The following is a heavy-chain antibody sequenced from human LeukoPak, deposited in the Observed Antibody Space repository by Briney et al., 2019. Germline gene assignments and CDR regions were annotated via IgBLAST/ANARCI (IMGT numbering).Heavy chain of an antibody. J-gene: IGHJ6*03. D-gene: IGHD2-8*02. Sequence: GGSLRLSCAASGFTFSSYAMHWVRQAPGKGLEWVAVISYDGSNKYYADSVKGRFTISRDNPKNTLYLQMNSLRAEDTAVYFCAKLQTYWVYYMDVWGKGTTVTVSS. CDR2: ISYDGSNK. CDR1: GFTFSSYA. CDR3: AKLQTYWVYYMDV. V-gene: IGHV3-30*04.